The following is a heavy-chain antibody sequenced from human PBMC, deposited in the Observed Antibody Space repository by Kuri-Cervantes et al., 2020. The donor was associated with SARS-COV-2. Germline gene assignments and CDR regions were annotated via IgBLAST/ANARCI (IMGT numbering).Heavy chain of an antibody. CDR1: GGSISSSSYY. Sequence: SETLSLTCTVSGGSISSSSYYWGWIRQPPGKGLEWIGSIYYSGSTYYNPSLKSRVTISVDTSKNQFSLKLSSVTAADTAVYYCAKGGMTTVTALDWYFDLWGRGTLVTVSS. V-gene: IGHV4-39*01. J-gene: IGHJ2*01. CDR2: IYYSGST. CDR3: AKGGMTTVTALDWYFDL. D-gene: IGHD4-17*01.